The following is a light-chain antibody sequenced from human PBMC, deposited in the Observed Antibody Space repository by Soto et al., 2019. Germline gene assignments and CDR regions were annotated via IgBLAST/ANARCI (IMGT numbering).Light chain of an antibody. CDR2: LNSDGSH. J-gene: IGLJ2*01. V-gene: IGLV4-69*01. CDR1: SGHSNYA. Sequence: QLVLTQSPSASASLGASVKLTCTLSSGHSNYAIAWHQQQSEKGPRYLMKLNSDGSHNKGDGIPDRFSGSSSGAERYLTISSRQSEDEADYYCQTWGSGIVVFGGGTKLTVL. CDR3: QTWGSGIVV.